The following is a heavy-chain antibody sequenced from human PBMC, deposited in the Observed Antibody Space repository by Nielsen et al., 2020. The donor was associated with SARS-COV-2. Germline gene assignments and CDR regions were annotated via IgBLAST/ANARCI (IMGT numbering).Heavy chain of an antibody. V-gene: IGHV3-74*01. J-gene: IGHJ6*02. Sequence: GESLKISCAASGFTFSSYWMHWVRQAPGKGLVWVSRINSDGSSTSYADSVKGRFTISRDNAKNTLYLQMNSLRAEDTAVYYCARDAPVPTYYDFWSGYSAYCGMDVWGQGTTVTVSS. CDR3: ARDAPVPTYYDFWSGYSAYCGMDV. CDR1: GFTFSSYW. D-gene: IGHD3-3*01. CDR2: INSDGSST.